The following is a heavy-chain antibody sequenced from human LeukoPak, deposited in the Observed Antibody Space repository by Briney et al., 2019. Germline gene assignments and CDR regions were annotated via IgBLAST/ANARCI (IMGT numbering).Heavy chain of an antibody. V-gene: IGHV4-34*01. CDR3: ARGYCSGGSCSNPGFDY. CDR2: INRSGST. J-gene: IGHJ4*02. Sequence: SETLSLTCAVYGGSFSGYYWSWIRQPPGKGLEWIGEINRSGSTNYNPSLKSRVTISVDTSKNQFSLKLSSVTAADTAVYYCARGYCSGGSCSNPGFDYWGQGTLVTVSS. D-gene: IGHD2-15*01. CDR1: GGSFSGYY.